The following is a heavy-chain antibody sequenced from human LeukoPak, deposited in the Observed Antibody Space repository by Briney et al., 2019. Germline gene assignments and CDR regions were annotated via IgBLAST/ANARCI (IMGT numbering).Heavy chain of an antibody. CDR3: AKADITMVRGVINY. CDR2: ISGSGGST. V-gene: IGHV3-23*01. D-gene: IGHD3-10*01. Sequence: PGGTLRLSCAASGFTFSNAWMSWVRQAPGKGLEWVSAISGSGGSTYYADSVKGRFTISRDNSKNTLYLQMNSLRAEDTAVYYCAKADITMVRGVINYWGQGTLVTVSS. CDR1: GFTFSNAW. J-gene: IGHJ4*02.